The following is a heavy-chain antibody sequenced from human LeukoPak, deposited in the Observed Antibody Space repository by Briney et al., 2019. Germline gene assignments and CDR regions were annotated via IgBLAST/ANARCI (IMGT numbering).Heavy chain of an antibody. CDR2: ISSGGSTI. Sequence: PGGSLRLSCAASGFSFRTYDMNWFRQAPGRGLEWVSYISSGGSTIYYSDSVQGRFTISRDNAKNSLYLQMNSLRAEDTAVYYCARDELGSIPRPGIDVAGHRSFDLWGRGTLVTVSS. J-gene: IGHJ2*01. V-gene: IGHV3-48*03. D-gene: IGHD6-19*01. CDR3: ARDELGSIPRPGIDVAGHRSFDL. CDR1: GFSFRTYD.